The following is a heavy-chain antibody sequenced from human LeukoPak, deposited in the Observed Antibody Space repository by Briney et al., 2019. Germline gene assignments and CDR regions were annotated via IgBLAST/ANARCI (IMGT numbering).Heavy chain of an antibody. D-gene: IGHD2-2*02. J-gene: IGHJ4*02. Sequence: ASVKVSCKASGGTFSSYAISWVRQAPGQGLEWMGRIIPILGIANYAQKFQGRVTITADESTSTAYMELSSLRSEDTAVYYCARDRYCSSTSCYTGDFDYWGQGTLVTVSS. CDR1: GGTFSSYA. CDR3: ARDRYCSSTSCYTGDFDY. CDR2: IIPILGIA. V-gene: IGHV1-69*04.